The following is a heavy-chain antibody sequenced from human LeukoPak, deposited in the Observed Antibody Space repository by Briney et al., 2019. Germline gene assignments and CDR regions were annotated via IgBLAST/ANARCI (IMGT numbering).Heavy chain of an antibody. Sequence: GGSLRLSCVVSGLTLSDQNMEWVRQAPGKGLEWVGRTTSKGNNYITEYAASVRGRFTISRDDSRNSVYLQMNSLKTEDTAVYYCARDRTGALVDAFDIWGQGTMVTVSS. CDR2: TTSKGNNYIT. CDR3: ARDRTGALVDAFDI. CDR1: GLTLSDQN. D-gene: IGHD7-27*01. J-gene: IGHJ3*02. V-gene: IGHV3-72*01.